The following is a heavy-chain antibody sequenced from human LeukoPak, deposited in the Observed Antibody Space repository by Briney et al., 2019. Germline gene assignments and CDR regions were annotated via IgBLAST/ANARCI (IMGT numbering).Heavy chain of an antibody. V-gene: IGHV3-48*03. D-gene: IGHD4-17*01. CDR3: ARDSKGDYGDHGEDY. J-gene: IGHJ4*02. CDR2: ISSSGSTI. Sequence: GGSLRLSCTASGFTFSSYELNWVREAPGKGLEWVSYISSSGSTIYYADSVKGRFTISRDNAKNSLNLQMNSLRAEDTAVYYCARDSKGDYGDHGEDYWGQGTLVTVSS. CDR1: GFTFSSYE.